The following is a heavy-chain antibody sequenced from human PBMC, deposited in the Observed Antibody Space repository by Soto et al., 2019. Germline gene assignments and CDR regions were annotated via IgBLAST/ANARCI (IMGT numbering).Heavy chain of an antibody. V-gene: IGHV1-46*01. D-gene: IGHD2-21*02. CDR1: GDTFSDYY. Sequence: QVQLMQSGAEVKKPGASVKVSCKASGDTFSDYYIHWVRQAPGQGLEWMGTVNPSGGHTTYSQHFLGRGPXTXXXSXXTLHMELTSLTSEDTAVYYCARGGHVVVVTAALDYWVQGTLVTVSS. CDR3: ARGGHVVVVTAALDY. J-gene: IGHJ4*02. CDR2: VNPSGGHT.